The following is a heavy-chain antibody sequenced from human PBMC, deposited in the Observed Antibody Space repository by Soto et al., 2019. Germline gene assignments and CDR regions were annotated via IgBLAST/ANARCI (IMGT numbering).Heavy chain of an antibody. D-gene: IGHD3-22*01. CDR1: EYTLTELS. Sequence: ASVKVSCKVSEYTLTELSVHWVRQTPGKGLEWMGGFDPEDGETIYAQKFQGRVTMTEDTSTDTTYMELSSLRSEDTAVYYCATVYYYGSSGYYFNFDYWGQGTLVTVSS. CDR3: ATVYYYGSSGYYFNFDY. V-gene: IGHV1-24*01. CDR2: FDPEDGET. J-gene: IGHJ4*02.